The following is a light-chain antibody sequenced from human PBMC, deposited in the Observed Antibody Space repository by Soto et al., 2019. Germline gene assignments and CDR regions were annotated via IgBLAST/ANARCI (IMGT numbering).Light chain of an antibody. V-gene: IGLV2-14*01. CDR3: TSYTTSSTLV. CDR1: SSDVGGYKY. CDR2: DVS. J-gene: IGLJ2*01. Sequence: QSALAQPASVSGSPGQSITISCTGTSSDVGGYKYVSWYQQHPGKAPNLMIYDVSHRPSGVSTRFSGSKSANTASLTISGLQAEDEANYYCTSYTTSSTLVFGGGTKVTVL.